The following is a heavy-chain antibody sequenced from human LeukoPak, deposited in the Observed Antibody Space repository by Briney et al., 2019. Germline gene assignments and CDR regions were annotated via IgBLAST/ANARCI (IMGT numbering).Heavy chain of an antibody. J-gene: IGHJ4*02. D-gene: IGHD3-22*01. CDR2: IRYDGSNK. CDR1: GFTFSSYG. Sequence: GGSLRLSCAASGFTFSSYGMHWVRQAPGKGLEWVAFIRYDGSNKYYADSVKGRFTISRDNSKNTLYLQMNSLRAEDTAVYYCARAPHFFDTSGSRYYFDYWGQGALVTVSS. CDR3: ARAPHFFDTSGSRYYFDY. V-gene: IGHV3-30*02.